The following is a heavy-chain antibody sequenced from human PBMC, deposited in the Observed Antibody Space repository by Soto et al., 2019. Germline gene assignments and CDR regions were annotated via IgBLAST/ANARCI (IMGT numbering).Heavy chain of an antibody. V-gene: IGHV4-59*11. CDR3: ARGVGARSSNLDY. Sequence: ALSLTCTVSGDSISSHFWTWIRQPPGKGLEWIGYISYSGDTNYNPSLKSRVTISLDTPKNRFSLNLKSVTAADTAVYSCARGVGARSSNLDYWGQRALVTVSS. CDR1: GDSISSHF. D-gene: IGHD1-26*01. CDR2: ISYSGDT. J-gene: IGHJ4*02.